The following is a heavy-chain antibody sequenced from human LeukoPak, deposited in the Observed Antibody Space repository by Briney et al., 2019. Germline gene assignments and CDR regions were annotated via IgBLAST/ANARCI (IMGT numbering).Heavy chain of an antibody. V-gene: IGHV1-18*01. CDR1: GYTFTSYG. CDR2: ISAYNGNT. Sequence: ASVKVSCKAFGYTFTSYGISWVRQAPGQGLEWMGWISAYNGNTNYAQKLQGRVTMTTDTSTSTAYMELRSLRSDDTAVYYCAREAGGSPTRYLDYWGQGTLVTVSS. J-gene: IGHJ4*02. CDR3: AREAGGSPTRYLDY. D-gene: IGHD1-26*01.